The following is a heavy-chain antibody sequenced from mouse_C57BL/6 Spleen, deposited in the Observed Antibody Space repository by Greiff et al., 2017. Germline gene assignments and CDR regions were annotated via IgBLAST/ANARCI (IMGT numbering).Heavy chain of an antibody. CDR1: GFTFSDYG. CDR2: ISSGSSTI. Sequence: EVKLMESGGGLVKPGGSLKLSCAASGFTFSDYGMHWVRQAPEKGLEWVAYISSGSSTIYYADTVKGRFTISRDNAKNTLFLQMTSLRSEDTAMYYCASYYYGSRDYAMDYWGQGTSVTVSS. V-gene: IGHV5-17*01. J-gene: IGHJ4*01. D-gene: IGHD1-1*01. CDR3: ASYYYGSRDYAMDY.